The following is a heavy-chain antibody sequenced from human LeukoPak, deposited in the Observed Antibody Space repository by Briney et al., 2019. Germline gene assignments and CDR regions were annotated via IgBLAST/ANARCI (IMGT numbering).Heavy chain of an antibody. CDR1: GYTFSNFA. V-gene: IGHV3-23*01. CDR2: VGDSGRST. J-gene: IGHJ4*02. Sequence: GGSLRLSCAASGYTFSNFAMSWVRQAPGKVLEWVSGVGDSGRSTYYADSVEGRFTISRDNSKNTLYLQMKSLRAEDTAIYYCASASPANDYWGQGTLVTVSS. CDR3: ASASPANDY.